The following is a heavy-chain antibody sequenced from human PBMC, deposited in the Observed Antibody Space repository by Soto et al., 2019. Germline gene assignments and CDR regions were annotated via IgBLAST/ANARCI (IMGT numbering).Heavy chain of an antibody. D-gene: IGHD3-22*01. Sequence: GGSLRLSCAASGFTFSGYAMSWVRQAPGEGLQWVSTISGSAGVTHYADSVKGRFTISRDNSKNTLYLQMNSLRAEDTAVYYCAKHYYSYFDYCGQGTLVTVSA. CDR3: AKHYYSYFDY. V-gene: IGHV3-23*01. J-gene: IGHJ4*02. CDR2: ISGSAGVT. CDR1: GFTFSGYA.